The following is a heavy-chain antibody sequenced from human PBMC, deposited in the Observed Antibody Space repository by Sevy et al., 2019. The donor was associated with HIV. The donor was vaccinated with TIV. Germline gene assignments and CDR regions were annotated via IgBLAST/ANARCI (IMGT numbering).Heavy chain of an antibody. D-gene: IGHD3-22*01. V-gene: IGHV3-23*01. CDR2: IRGSGGST. Sequence: GGYLRFSCAASGFTFSSYAMSWVRQAPGKGLEWVSTIRGSGGSTYYADSVKGRFTISRDNFKNTLYLQMSSLRAEDTAVYYSHGDYDSSQLASYYYYGMDVWGLGTTVTVSS. J-gene: IGHJ6*02. CDR1: GFTFSSYA. CDR3: HGDYDSSQLASYYYYGMDV.